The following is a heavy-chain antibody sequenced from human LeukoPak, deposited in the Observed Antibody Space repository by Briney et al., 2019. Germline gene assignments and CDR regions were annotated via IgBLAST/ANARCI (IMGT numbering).Heavy chain of an antibody. D-gene: IGHD3-22*01. CDR3: ARNPNYYDSSGYSDPFDY. Sequence: PSETLSLTCAVYGGSFSGYYWSWIRQPPGKGLEWIGEINHSGSTNYNPSLKSRVTMSVDTSKNQFSLKLSSVTAADTAVYYCARNPNYYDSSGYSDPFDYWGQGTLVTVSS. CDR1: GGSFSGYY. J-gene: IGHJ4*02. CDR2: INHSGST. V-gene: IGHV4-34*01.